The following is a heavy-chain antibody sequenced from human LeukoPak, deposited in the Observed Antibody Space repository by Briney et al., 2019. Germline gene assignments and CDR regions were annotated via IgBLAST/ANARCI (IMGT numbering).Heavy chain of an antibody. V-gene: IGHV3-23*01. CDR1: GFTFSSYA. Sequence: GGSLRLSCAASGFTFSSYAMSWVRQAPGKGLEWVSAISGSGGSTYYADSVEGRFTISRDNSKNTLYLQMNSLRAEDTAVYYCAKYEMATIHYFDYWGQGTLVTVSS. CDR2: ISGSGGST. CDR3: AKYEMATIHYFDY. J-gene: IGHJ4*02. D-gene: IGHD5-24*01.